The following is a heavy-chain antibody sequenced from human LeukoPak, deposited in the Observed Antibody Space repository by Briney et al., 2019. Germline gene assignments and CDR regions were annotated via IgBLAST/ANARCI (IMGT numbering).Heavy chain of an antibody. Sequence: SETLSLTCTVSGGSVSSGSYYWSWIRQPPGKGLEWIGYIYYSGSTNYNPSLKSRVTISVDTPKNQSSLKLSSVTAADTAVYYCARDLPYYDILTGYNAFDIWGQGTMVTVSS. CDR2: IYYSGST. CDR3: ARDLPYYDILTGYNAFDI. V-gene: IGHV4-61*01. J-gene: IGHJ3*02. D-gene: IGHD3-9*01. CDR1: GGSVSSGSYY.